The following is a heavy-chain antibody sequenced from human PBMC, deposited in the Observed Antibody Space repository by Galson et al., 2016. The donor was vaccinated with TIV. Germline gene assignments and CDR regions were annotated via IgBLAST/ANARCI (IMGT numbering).Heavy chain of an antibody. CDR3: AKVPSSGFSYYFGFDG. Sequence: SLRLSCAASGFTFSSYAMTWVRQAPGKGLEWVSTISGGGGTTYYTDSVKGRFTISRDNSKSTLHLQMNSLGPEDTAVYYCAKVPSSGFSYYFGFDGWGQGTTVTVSS. J-gene: IGHJ6*02. CDR1: GFTFSSYA. V-gene: IGHV3-23*01. D-gene: IGHD3-22*01. CDR2: ISGGGGTT.